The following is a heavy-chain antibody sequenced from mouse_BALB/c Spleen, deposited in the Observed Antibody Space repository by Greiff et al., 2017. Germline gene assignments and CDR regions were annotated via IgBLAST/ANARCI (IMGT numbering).Heavy chain of an antibody. CDR3: ARHDNYYGSSYEDY. CDR1: GFTFSSYG. Sequence: EVKLQESGGDLVKPGGSLKLSCAASGFTFSSYGMSWVRQTPDKRLEWVATISSGGSYTYYPDSVKGRFTISRDNAKNTLYLQMSSLKSEDTAMYYCARHDNYYGSSYEDYWGQGTSVTVSS. D-gene: IGHD1-1*01. CDR2: ISSGGSYT. J-gene: IGHJ4*01. V-gene: IGHV5-6*01.